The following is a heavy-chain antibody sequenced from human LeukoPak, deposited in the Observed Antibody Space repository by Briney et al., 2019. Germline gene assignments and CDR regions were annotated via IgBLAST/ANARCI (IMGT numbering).Heavy chain of an antibody. V-gene: IGHV3-7*01. CDR1: GFAFSSYW. Sequence: GGSLRLSCAASGFAFSSYWMSWVRQAPGKGLEWVANIKEDGSAKYYVDSVKGRFTISRDNAKSSLYLQMNSLRAEDTAVYYCARDSPGYGSYVRWGQGTLVTVSS. CDR2: IKEDGSAK. J-gene: IGHJ4*02. CDR3: ARDSPGYGSYVR. D-gene: IGHD2-15*01.